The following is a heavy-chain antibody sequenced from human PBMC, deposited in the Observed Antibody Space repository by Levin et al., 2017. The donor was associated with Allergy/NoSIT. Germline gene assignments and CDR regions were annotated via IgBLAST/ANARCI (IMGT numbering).Heavy chain of an antibody. V-gene: IGHV1-69*02. Sequence: ASVKVSCKASGGTFSSYTISWVRQAPGQGLEWMGRIIPILGIANYAQKFQGRVTITADKSTSTAYMELSSLRSEDTAVYYCARVYPIAAAGRGFSNWFDPWGQGTLVTVSS. CDR2: IIPILGIA. J-gene: IGHJ5*02. CDR3: ARVYPIAAAGRGFSNWFDP. D-gene: IGHD6-13*01. CDR1: GGTFSSYT.